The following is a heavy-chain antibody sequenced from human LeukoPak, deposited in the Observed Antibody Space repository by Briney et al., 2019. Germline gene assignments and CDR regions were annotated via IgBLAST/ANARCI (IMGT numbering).Heavy chain of an antibody. J-gene: IGHJ5*02. D-gene: IGHD3-22*01. CDR2: IYGGGTT. CDR3: AKVESSYYYEKWFDP. Sequence: GGSLRLSCAASGFTVSSNYMTWVRQAPGKGLEWVSVIYGGGTTYYADSVKGKFTISRDNSKNTLYLQMNSLRVEDTAVYYCAKVESSYYYEKWFDPWGQGTLVTVSS. CDR1: GFTVSSNY. V-gene: IGHV3-66*01.